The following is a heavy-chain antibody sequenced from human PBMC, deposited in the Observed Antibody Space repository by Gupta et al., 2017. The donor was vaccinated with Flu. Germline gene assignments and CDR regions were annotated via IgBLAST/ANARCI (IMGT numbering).Heavy chain of an antibody. D-gene: IGHD6-19*01. CDR1: GFTFSSYA. CDR3: AKDLYTVPGALDS. Sequence: EVQLLESGGGLAQPGGSLRLSCAASGFTFSSYAVSWVRQAPGKGLEWVSAFSGAGGNTYYADSVRGRFAISTDNSKNTLYLQMISLRVDDTAIYYCAKDLYTVPGALDSWGQGALVTVSS. J-gene: IGHJ4*02. CDR2: FSGAGGNT. V-gene: IGHV3-23*01.